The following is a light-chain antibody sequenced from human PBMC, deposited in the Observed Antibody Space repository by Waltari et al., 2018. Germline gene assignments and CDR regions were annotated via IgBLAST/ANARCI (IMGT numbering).Light chain of an antibody. CDR1: IHNDGTYNS. J-gene: IGLJ1*01. Sequence: QSALTQPASVSGSPGQSITFSCPGTIHNDGTYNSVSWYQQHPGKVPKLMIYDVTKRPSGISYRFSGSKSGNTASLTISGLQAEDEADYYCSSYTTDSTYVFGTGTKVTVL. V-gene: IGLV2-14*03. CDR2: DVT. CDR3: SSYTTDSTYV.